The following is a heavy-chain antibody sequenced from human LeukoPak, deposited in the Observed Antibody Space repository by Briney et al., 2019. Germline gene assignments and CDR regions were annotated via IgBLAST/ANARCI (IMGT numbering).Heavy chain of an antibody. CDR3: ARDQSYDSSGSSDY. D-gene: IGHD3-22*01. V-gene: IGHV1-18*01. J-gene: IGHJ4*02. Sequence: ASVKVSCKASGYTFTSYGISWMRQAPGQGLEWMGWISAYNGNTNYAQKLQGRVTMTTDTSTSTAYMELRSLRSDDTAVYYCARDQSYDSSGSSDYWGQGTLVTVSS. CDR2: ISAYNGNT. CDR1: GYTFTSYG.